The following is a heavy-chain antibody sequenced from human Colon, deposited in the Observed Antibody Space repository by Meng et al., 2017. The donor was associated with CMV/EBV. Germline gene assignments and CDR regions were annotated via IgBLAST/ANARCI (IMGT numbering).Heavy chain of an antibody. V-gene: IGHV3-9*01. D-gene: IGHD1-26*01. CDR1: GFTFDDHA. J-gene: IGHJ6*02. CDR2: ITWNSETI. CDR3: AKDVGANFFYGLDV. Sequence: GGSLRLSCAASGFTFDDHAMHWVRQVPGKGPEWVAGITWNSETIAYGDSVKGRFTVSRDNAKTALYLQMNSLRPEDTALYYCAKDVGANFFYGLDVWGQGTTVTVS.